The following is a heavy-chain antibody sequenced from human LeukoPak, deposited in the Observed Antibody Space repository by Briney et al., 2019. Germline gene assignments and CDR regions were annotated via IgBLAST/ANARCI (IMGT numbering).Heavy chain of an antibody. CDR1: GYSFTSHY. Sequence: ASVKVSCTASGYSFTSHYIHWVRQAPGQGLEWMGIINPSRGSTSYAQKFQGRVTVARDTSTSTVYMDLSSLGSEDTAVYYCARGYSSGFGNWGQGTLVTVSS. CDR3: ARGYSSGFGN. J-gene: IGHJ4*02. CDR2: INPSRGST. D-gene: IGHD6-19*01. V-gene: IGHV1-46*01.